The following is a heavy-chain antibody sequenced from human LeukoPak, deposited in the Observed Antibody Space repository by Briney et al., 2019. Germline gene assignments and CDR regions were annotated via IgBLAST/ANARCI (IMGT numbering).Heavy chain of an antibody. CDR2: ISYDGSNK. J-gene: IGHJ6*02. CDR3: TRDLMDYDVSTGLHHYYMDV. CDR1: GFTFSSYA. Sequence: PGGSLRLSCAASGFTFSSYAMHWVRQAPGKGLEWVAVISYDGSNKYYADSVKGRFTISRDNAKNTPYLQMNTLRVEDTAVYYCTRDLMDYDVSTGLHHYYMDVWGQGTTVTVSS. V-gene: IGHV3-30-3*01. D-gene: IGHD3-9*01.